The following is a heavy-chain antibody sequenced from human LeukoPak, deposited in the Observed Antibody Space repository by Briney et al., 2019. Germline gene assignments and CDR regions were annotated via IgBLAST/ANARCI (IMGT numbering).Heavy chain of an antibody. CDR1: GFTFGDYA. V-gene: IGHV3-49*04. D-gene: IGHD6-13*01. CDR3: TRVAAAGTDDY. Sequence: GSLRLSCTASGFTFGDYAMSWVRQAPGKGLEWVGFIRSKAYGGTTKYAASVKGRFTISRDDSKSIAYLQMNSLKTEDTAVYYCTRVAAAGTDDYWGQGTLVTVSS. J-gene: IGHJ4*02. CDR2: IRSKAYGGTT.